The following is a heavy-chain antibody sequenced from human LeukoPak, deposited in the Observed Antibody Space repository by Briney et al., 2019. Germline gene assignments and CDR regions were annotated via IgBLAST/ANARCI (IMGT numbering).Heavy chain of an antibody. J-gene: IGHJ6*02. CDR2: ISGSGGST. Sequence: GGSLRLSCAASGFTFSSYAMSWVRQAPGKGLEWVSAISGSGGSTYYADSVKGRFTISRDNAKNSLYLQMNSLRAEDTAVYYCARGDPYGDVYYYGMDVWGQGTTVTVSS. D-gene: IGHD4-17*01. V-gene: IGHV3-23*01. CDR3: ARGDPYGDVYYYGMDV. CDR1: GFTFSSYA.